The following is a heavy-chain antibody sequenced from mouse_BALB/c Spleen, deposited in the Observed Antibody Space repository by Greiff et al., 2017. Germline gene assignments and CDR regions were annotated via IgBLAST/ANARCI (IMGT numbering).Heavy chain of an antibody. J-gene: IGHJ2*01. CDR1: GFTFSDYY. V-gene: IGHV5-4*02. Sequence: EVQRVESGGGLVKPGGSLKLSCAASGFTFSDYYMYWVRQTPEKRLEWVATISDGGSYTYYPDSVKGRFTISRDNAKNNLYLQMSSLKSEDTAMYYCARDYYGLDYWGQGTTLTVSS. CDR3: ARDYYGLDY. D-gene: IGHD1-1*01. CDR2: ISDGGSYT.